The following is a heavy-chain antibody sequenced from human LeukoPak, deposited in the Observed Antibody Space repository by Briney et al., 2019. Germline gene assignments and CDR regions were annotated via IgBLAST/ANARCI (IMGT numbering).Heavy chain of an antibody. CDR1: GYTFTSYG. V-gene: IGHV1-18*01. Sequence: ASVTVSCKASGYTFTSYGISWVRQAPGQGLEWMGWISAYNGNTNYAQKLQGRVTMTTDTSTSTAYMELRSLRSDDTAVYYCARASIGYCSSTSCYPFDYWGQGTLVTVSS. CDR2: ISAYNGNT. J-gene: IGHJ4*02. D-gene: IGHD2-2*01. CDR3: ARASIGYCSSTSCYPFDY.